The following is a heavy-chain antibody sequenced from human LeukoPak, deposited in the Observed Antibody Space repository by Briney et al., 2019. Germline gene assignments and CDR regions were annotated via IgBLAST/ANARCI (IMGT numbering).Heavy chain of an antibody. J-gene: IGHJ3*02. V-gene: IGHV4-34*01. CDR2: INRSGST. CDR3: ARDYYYYDSSGYYLQPAYDAFDI. Sequence: WETLSLTCAVYGGSFSGYYWSWIRQPPGKGLEWIGEINRSGSTNYNPSLKSRVTISVDTSKNQFSLKLSSVTAADTAVYYCARDYYYYDSSGYYLQPAYDAFDIWGQGTMVTVSS. D-gene: IGHD3-22*01. CDR1: GGSFSGYY.